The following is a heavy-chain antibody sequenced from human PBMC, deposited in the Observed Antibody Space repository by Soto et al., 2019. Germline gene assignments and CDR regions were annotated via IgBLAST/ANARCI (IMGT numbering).Heavy chain of an antibody. V-gene: IGHV3-23*01. CDR3: AKEDGSGTSPYYYDYMVV. CDR1: GFTFSSYA. D-gene: IGHD3-10*01. J-gene: IGHJ6*03. CDR2: ISGSGGST. Sequence: EVQLLESGGGLVQPGGSLRLSCAASGFTFSSYAMSWVRQAPGKGLEWVSAISGSGGSTYYADSVKGRFTISRDNAKNTLYLQMNSLRAEDTDVYYCAKEDGSGTSPYYYDYMVVWGKGTTVIVSS.